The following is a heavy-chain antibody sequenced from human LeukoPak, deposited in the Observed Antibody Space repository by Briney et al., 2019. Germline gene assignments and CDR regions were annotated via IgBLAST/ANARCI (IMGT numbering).Heavy chain of an antibody. CDR3: ARGESIAVAGTGHWFDP. J-gene: IGHJ5*02. CDR2: INHSGST. D-gene: IGHD6-19*01. V-gene: IGHV4-34*01. CDR1: GGSFSGYC. Sequence: SETLSLTCAVYGGSFSGYCWSWLRHPPGQGREWLGEINHSGSTNYNPSLKSRVTISVDTSKNQFSLKLSSVTAADTAVYYCARGESIAVAGTGHWFDPWGQGTLVTVSS.